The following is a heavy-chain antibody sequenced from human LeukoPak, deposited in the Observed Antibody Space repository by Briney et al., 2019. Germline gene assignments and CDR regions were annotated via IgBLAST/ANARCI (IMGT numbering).Heavy chain of an antibody. Sequence: ASVKVSCRASGYTFTSYGISWVRQAPGQGLEWMGWISAYNGNTNYAQKLQGRVTMTTDTSTSTAYMELRSLRSDDTAVYYCVRGSRYFDWQTVDYWGQGTLVTVSS. J-gene: IGHJ4*02. CDR3: VRGSRYFDWQTVDY. CDR1: GYTFTSYG. V-gene: IGHV1-18*01. D-gene: IGHD3-9*01. CDR2: ISAYNGNT.